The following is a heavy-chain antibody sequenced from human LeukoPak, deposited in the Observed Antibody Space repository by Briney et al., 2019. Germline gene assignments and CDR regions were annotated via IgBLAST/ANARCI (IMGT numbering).Heavy chain of an antibody. CDR2: ISSSSSYI. D-gene: IGHD6-19*01. CDR1: GFTFSSYS. CDR3: ARGKGSSIAVAGISYYYYYMDV. V-gene: IGHV3-21*01. J-gene: IGHJ6*03. Sequence: GGSLRLSCAASGFTFSSYSMNWVRQAPGKGLEWVSSISSSSSYIYYADSVKGRFTISRDNAKNSLYLQMNSLRAEDTAVYYCARGKGSSIAVAGISYYYYYMDVWGKGTTVTVSS.